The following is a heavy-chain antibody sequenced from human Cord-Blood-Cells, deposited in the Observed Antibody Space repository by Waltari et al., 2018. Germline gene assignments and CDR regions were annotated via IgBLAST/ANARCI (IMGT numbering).Heavy chain of an antibody. D-gene: IGHD2-21*01. CDR3: ARGSVVVIATNWFDP. V-gene: IGHV4-34*01. J-gene: IGHJ5*02. Sequence: QVQLQQWGAGLLKPSETLSLTCAVYGGSFSGYYWCWIRQPPGKGLEWIGEINHSGRTNSNPSLKSRVTISVDTSKNQFSLKLSSVTAADTAVYYCARGSVVVIATNWFDPWGQGTLVTVSS. CDR2: INHSGRT. CDR1: GGSFSGYY.